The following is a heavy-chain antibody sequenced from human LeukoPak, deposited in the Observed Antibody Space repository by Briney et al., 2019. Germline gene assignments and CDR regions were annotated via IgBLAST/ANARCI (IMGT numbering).Heavy chain of an antibody. CDR2: VSFSGCT. Sequence: SETLSLTCTVSGGSISSYYWNWIRQPPGKGLEWIGYVSFSGCTNYNPSLKSRVTISLDTSRKQFSLRLMSVTAADTAVYYRARAHRGGAVRNRLSPVHAFDIWVEGTMVTVSS. CDR1: GGSISSYY. V-gene: IGHV4-59*01. J-gene: IGHJ3*02. D-gene: IGHD3-10*01. CDR3: ARAHRGGAVRNRLSPVHAFDI.